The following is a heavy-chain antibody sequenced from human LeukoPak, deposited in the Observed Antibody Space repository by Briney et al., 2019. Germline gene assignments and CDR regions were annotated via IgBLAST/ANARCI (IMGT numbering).Heavy chain of an antibody. CDR3: ARDMGAVVVPAAIGGMDV. CDR1: GFTFSSYS. Sequence: GGSLRLSCAASGFTFSSYSMNWVRQAPGKGLEWVSYISSSSSTIYYADSVKGRFTISRDNAKNSLYLQMNSLRAEDTAVYYCARDMGAVVVPAAIGGMDVWGQGTTVTVSS. D-gene: IGHD2-2*01. CDR2: ISSSSSTI. V-gene: IGHV3-48*04. J-gene: IGHJ6*02.